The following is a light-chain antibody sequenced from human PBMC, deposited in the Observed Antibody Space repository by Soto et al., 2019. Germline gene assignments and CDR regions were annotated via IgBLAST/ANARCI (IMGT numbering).Light chain of an antibody. CDR3: QQYGSSPWT. J-gene: IGKJ1*01. CDR1: QSVSSNY. V-gene: IGKV3-20*01. CDR2: GAS. Sequence: EIVLTQSPVTLSLSPGERATLSCRASQSVSSNYLAWYQQKPGQAPRLLIYGASSRATGIPGRFSGSGSGTEFTLTISRLEPEDFAVYYCQQYGSSPWTFGQGTKVDIK.